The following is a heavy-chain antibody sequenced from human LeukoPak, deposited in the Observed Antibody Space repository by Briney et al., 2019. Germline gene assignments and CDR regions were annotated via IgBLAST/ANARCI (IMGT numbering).Heavy chain of an antibody. J-gene: IGHJ4*02. CDR1: GFTFSIYS. CDR2: ISGSGNTI. CDR3: ARSAYYFAGTGPRVDY. V-gene: IGHV3-48*02. Sequence: PGGSLRLSCAASGFTFSIYSMNWVRQVPGKGLDWVSYISGSGNTIYYADSVKGRFTISRDNAKNSVFLQMNSLTDEDTAIYYCARSAYYFAGTGPRVDYWGQGTLVTVSS. D-gene: IGHD3-22*01.